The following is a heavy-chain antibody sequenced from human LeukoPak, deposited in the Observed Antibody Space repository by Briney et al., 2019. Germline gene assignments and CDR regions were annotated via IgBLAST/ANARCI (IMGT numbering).Heavy chain of an antibody. D-gene: IGHD2-21*02. CDR2: ISGGGGGT. CDR1: GYTLHTYT. J-gene: IGHJ5*02. CDR3: AKVRGVGTHIWLLPWDL. V-gene: IGHV3-23*01. Sequence: VGSLRLSSAASGYTLHTYTTAWVRQTPGKGLECVSSISGGGGGTYYAYSVKGRFSISRDHVNNTLYLQMNGLTAADTALYYCAKVRGVGTHIWLLPWDLWGQGTLVTVSS.